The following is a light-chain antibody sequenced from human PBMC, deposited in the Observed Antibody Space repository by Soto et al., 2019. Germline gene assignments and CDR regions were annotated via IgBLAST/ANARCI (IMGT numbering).Light chain of an antibody. CDR1: ESISRN. CDR3: QKYHNWPPAWT. V-gene: IGKV3-15*01. Sequence: EIVMTQSPATLSVSPGESATLSCRASESISRNLAWYQQKPGQAPRLLVYGASTRASGVAARFSGSGSGTEFTLTISSLQSEDFAIYHCQKYHNWPPAWTFGQGTKVDIK. CDR2: GAS. J-gene: IGKJ1*01.